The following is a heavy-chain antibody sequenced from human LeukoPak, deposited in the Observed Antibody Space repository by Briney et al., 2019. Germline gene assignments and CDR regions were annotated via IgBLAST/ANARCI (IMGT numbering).Heavy chain of an antibody. CDR3: ARRNSGYSHDAFDI. CDR1: GGSISNYY. Sequence: SETLSLTCTVSGGSISNYYWSWIRQPPGKGLEWIGYIYYSGTTNYNPSLRSRVTISVDTSKNQLSLKLSSVTAADTAVYYCARRNSGYSHDAFDIWGQGTMVTVSS. D-gene: IGHD3-22*01. J-gene: IGHJ3*02. V-gene: IGHV4-59*01. CDR2: IYYSGTT.